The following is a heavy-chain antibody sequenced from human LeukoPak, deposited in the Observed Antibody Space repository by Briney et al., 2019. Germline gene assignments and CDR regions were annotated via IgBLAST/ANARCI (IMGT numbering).Heavy chain of an antibody. CDR3: ARDTSGSYYYFDY. J-gene: IGHJ4*02. Sequence: GASVKVSCKASGYTFTSYAMNWVRQAPGQGLEWMGWINPNSGGTNYAQKFQGRVTMTRDTSISTAYMELSRLRSDDTAVYYCARDTSGSYYYFDYWGQGTLVTVSS. D-gene: IGHD1-26*01. V-gene: IGHV1-2*02. CDR1: GYTFTSYA. CDR2: INPNSGGT.